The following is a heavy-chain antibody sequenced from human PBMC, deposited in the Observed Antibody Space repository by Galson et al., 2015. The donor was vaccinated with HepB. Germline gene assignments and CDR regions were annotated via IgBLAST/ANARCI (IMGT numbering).Heavy chain of an antibody. D-gene: IGHD6-6*01. V-gene: IGHV3-11*01. CDR2: ISSSGSTI. Sequence: SLRLSCAASGFTFSDYHMSWIRQAPGKGLEWVSYISSSGSTIYYADSVKGRFTISRDNAKNSLYLQMNSLRAEDTAVYYCAREKGIAARPFWFDPWGQGTLVTVSS. J-gene: IGHJ5*02. CDR1: GFTFSDYH. CDR3: AREKGIAARPFWFDP.